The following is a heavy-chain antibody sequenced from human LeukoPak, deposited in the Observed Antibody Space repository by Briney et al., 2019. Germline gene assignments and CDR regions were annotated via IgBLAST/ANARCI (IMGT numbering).Heavy chain of an antibody. CDR3: AKAGRVYDSSGYLLDY. Sequence: GGSLRLSCAASGFTFDDYALHWVRQAPGKGLEWVSLISGDGGSTYYADSVKGRFTISRDNSKNSLYLQMNSLRTEDTALYYCAKAGRVYDSSGYLLDYWGQGTLVTVSS. J-gene: IGHJ4*02. D-gene: IGHD3-22*01. CDR1: GFTFDDYA. V-gene: IGHV3-43*02. CDR2: ISGDGGST.